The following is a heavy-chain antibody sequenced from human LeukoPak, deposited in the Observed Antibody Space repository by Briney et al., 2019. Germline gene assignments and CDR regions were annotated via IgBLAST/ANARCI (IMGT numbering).Heavy chain of an antibody. V-gene: IGHV3-30*02. CDR2: IRYDGSNK. D-gene: IGHD1-26*01. Sequence: GGSLRLSCAASGFTFSSHGMHWVRQAPGKGLEWVAFIRYDGSNKYYADSVKGRFTISRDSSKNTLYLQMNSLRAEDTAVYYCAKDSAELLDYWGQGTLVTVSS. CDR1: GFTFSSHG. CDR3: AKDSAELLDY. J-gene: IGHJ4*02.